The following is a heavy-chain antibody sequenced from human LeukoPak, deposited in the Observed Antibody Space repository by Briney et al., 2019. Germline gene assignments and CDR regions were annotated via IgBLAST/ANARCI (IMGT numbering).Heavy chain of an antibody. Sequence: GGSLRLSCAASGFAFSGCYMRWIRQAPGKGLEWVSYISSSGTSMFYADSVKGRFTISRDNPKNSLYLQMNSLRAEDTAVYFCAREHSGSFWFDLWGPGTLVTVSS. CDR3: AREHSGSFWFDL. CDR1: GFAFSGCY. CDR2: ISSSGTSM. V-gene: IGHV3-11*01. D-gene: IGHD1-26*01. J-gene: IGHJ5*02.